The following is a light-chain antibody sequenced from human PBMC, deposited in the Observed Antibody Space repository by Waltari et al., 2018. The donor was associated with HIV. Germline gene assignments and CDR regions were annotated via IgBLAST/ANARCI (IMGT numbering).Light chain of an antibody. V-gene: IGKV3-11*01. CDR1: QRVSDC. CDR3: QQRSHWPLT. CDR2: DAS. Sequence: ETVLPQSPARLSLPPGERATLSCRANQRVSDCLAWCRQTPGQPPRLLIYDASTRATGTPARFSGSGSGTDFTLTISSLEPEDFAVYYCQQRSHWPLTFGGGTKVEMK. J-gene: IGKJ4*01.